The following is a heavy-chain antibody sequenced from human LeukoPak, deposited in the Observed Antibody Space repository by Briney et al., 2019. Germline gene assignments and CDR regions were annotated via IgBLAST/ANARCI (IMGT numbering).Heavy chain of an antibody. CDR1: GVSIRVYY. CDR3: ARGNRGLGY. D-gene: IGHD2/OR15-2a*01. V-gene: IGHV4-59*01. CDR2: IYYTGNT. Sequence: SETLFLTCTVSGVSIRVYYWSWIRQPPGKGLEWIGHIYYTGNTNYNASLKSRVTISVDTSKNQFSLELTSVTAADTGVYYCARGNRGLGYWGQGTLVTVSS. J-gene: IGHJ4*02.